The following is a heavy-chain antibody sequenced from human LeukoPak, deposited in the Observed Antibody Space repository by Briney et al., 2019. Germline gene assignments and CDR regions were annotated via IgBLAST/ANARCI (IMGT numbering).Heavy chain of an antibody. CDR1: GFTVSSNY. Sequence: GGSLRLSCAASGFTVSSNYMSWVRQAPGKGLEWVSVIYSGGSTYYADSVKGRFTISRDNSKNTLYLQMNRLRAEDTAVYYCAPIWFGELGNWFDPWGQGTLVTVSS. CDR2: IYSGGST. CDR3: APIWFGELGNWFDP. D-gene: IGHD3-10*01. J-gene: IGHJ5*02. V-gene: IGHV3-66*01.